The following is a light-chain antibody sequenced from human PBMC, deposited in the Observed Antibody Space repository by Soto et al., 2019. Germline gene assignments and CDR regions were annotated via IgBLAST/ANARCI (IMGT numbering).Light chain of an antibody. CDR2: EVN. V-gene: IGLV2-14*01. CDR3: TAYTGSTTRLV. Sequence: QSVLTQPASVSGSPGQSITISCTGTSSDIGSYNYVSWYQHHPGKAPKLMIYEVNNRPSGVSSRFSGSKSGNTASLTISGLQAEDVADYYCTAYTGSTTRLVFGGGTQLTVL. J-gene: IGLJ7*01. CDR1: SSDIGSYNY.